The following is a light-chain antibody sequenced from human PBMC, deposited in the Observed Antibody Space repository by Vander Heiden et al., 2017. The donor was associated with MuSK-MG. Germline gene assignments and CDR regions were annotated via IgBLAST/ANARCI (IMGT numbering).Light chain of an antibody. CDR3: QQGSTTSPT. J-gene: IGKJ2*01. V-gene: IGKV1-39*01. CDR1: QSIISF. Sequence: DIQMTQSPPSLSAYVGDRVTITCRASQSIISFLNWYQQKPGKAPNLLIFAASILQSGVPSRFNGSGSGTDFTLTISSLQPEDFATYYCQQGSTTSPTFGQGTRLEIK. CDR2: AAS.